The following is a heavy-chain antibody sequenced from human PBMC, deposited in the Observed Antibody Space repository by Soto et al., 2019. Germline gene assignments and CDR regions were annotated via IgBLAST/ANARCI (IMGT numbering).Heavy chain of an antibody. CDR3: ARVVGYGMDV. CDR2: IYHSGST. CDR1: GYYISSGYY. V-gene: IGHV4-38-2*01. J-gene: IGHJ6*02. D-gene: IGHD1-26*01. Sequence: SETLSLTCAVSGYYISSGYYWGWIRQPPGKGLEWIGSIYHSGSTYNNPSLKSRVTISVDTSKNQFSLKLSSVTAADTAVYYCARVVGYGMDVCGQGTTVTVSS.